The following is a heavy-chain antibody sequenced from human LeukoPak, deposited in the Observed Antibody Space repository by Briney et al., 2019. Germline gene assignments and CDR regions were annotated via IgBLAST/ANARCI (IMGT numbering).Heavy chain of an antibody. J-gene: IGHJ4*02. CDR2: ISYSGST. CDR1: GGSISSYY. Sequence: SETLSLTCTVSGGSISSYYWSWIRQPPGKGLEWIGSISYSGSTNYNPSLKSRVTISIDTSKSQFSLKLSSVTAADTAVYYCARRDGTVVRGVISYYFDYWGQGTLVTVSS. D-gene: IGHD3-10*01. V-gene: IGHV4-59*08. CDR3: ARRDGTVVRGVISYYFDY.